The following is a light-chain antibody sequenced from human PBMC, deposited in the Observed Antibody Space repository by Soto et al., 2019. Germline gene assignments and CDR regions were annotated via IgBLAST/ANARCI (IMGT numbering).Light chain of an antibody. Sequence: IVLTQSPGTLSLSPGERATLSCRATQRVSSSFLAWYQQRPGQAPRLLIFGASNRATGIPARFSGSGSGTDFRLTISRLEPEDCAVYYCQQYGNSITFGGGTKVEIK. CDR1: QRVSSSF. V-gene: IGKV3-20*01. CDR3: QQYGNSIT. CDR2: GAS. J-gene: IGKJ4*01.